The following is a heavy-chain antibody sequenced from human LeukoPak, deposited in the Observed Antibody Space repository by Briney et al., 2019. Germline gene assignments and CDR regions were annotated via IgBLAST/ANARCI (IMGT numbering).Heavy chain of an antibody. CDR3: AREAERPPYYDFWSGYGGVFDY. Sequence: SETLSLTCTVSGGSISSYYWSWIRQPAGKGLEWIGRIYTSGSTNYNPSLKSRVTMSVDTSKNQFSLKLSSVTAADTAVYYCAREAERPPYYDFWSGYGGVFDYWGQGTLVTVPS. V-gene: IGHV4-4*07. D-gene: IGHD3-3*01. CDR2: IYTSGST. CDR1: GGSISSYY. J-gene: IGHJ4*02.